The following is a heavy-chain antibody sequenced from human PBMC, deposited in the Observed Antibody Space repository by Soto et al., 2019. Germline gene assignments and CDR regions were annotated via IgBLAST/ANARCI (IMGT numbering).Heavy chain of an antibody. CDR3: ARSRRSTPMQDDL. CDR2: INPKSGGT. J-gene: IGHJ4*02. D-gene: IGHD2-2*01. V-gene: IGHV1-2*02. CDR1: GYTFTDYF. Sequence: GASVTVSCKASGYTFTDYFIHWVRQAPGQGLEWMGWINPKSGGTNYAPNFQGRVTMTRDTSTSTAYMELTWLRFDDTAVHYCARSRRSTPMQDDLWGQGSLVIVSS.